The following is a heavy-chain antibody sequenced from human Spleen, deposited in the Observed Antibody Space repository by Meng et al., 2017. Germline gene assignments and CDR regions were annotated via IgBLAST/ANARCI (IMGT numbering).Heavy chain of an antibody. CDR3: ARGGGSGSYYASWFDP. CDR1: GYTFTDHY. Sequence: QVQLVQSGAEVKKPGASVKVSCKASGYTFTDHYIHWVRQAPGQGLEWVGRINPNSGGTSTAQKFRGRITMTRDTSISTANVELRRLTSDDTALYYCARGGGSGSYYASWFDPWGQGTLVTVSS. D-gene: IGHD1-26*01. V-gene: IGHV1-2*06. J-gene: IGHJ5*02. CDR2: INPNSGGT.